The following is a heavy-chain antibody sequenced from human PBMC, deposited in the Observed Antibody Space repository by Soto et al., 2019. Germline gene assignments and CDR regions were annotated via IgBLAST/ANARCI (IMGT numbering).Heavy chain of an antibody. CDR2: IRSKAYGGTT. CDR1: GFTFGDYA. V-gene: IGHV3-49*04. Sequence: PGGSLRLSCTASGFTFGDYAMSWVRQAPGKGLEWVGFIRSKAYGGTTEYAASVKGRFTISRDDSKSIAYLQMNSLKTEDTAVYYCTREIQPLDIVATSRYYYYYGMHVCGPGTTVTLSS. D-gene: IGHD5-12*01. CDR3: TREIQPLDIVATSRYYYYYGMHV. J-gene: IGHJ6*02.